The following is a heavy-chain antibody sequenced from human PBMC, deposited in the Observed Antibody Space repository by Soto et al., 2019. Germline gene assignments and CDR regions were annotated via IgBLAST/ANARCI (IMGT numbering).Heavy chain of an antibody. Sequence: EVQLLESGGGLVQPGGSLRLSCAASGFTFSSYAMSWVRQAPGKGLEWVSAISGSGGSTYYADSVKGRFTISRDNSKNTLYLQMNSLRAEDTAVYYCAKVKYRIVGAAGYFQHWGQGTLVTVSS. CDR1: GFTFSSYA. CDR3: AKVKYRIVGAAGYFQH. D-gene: IGHD1-26*01. J-gene: IGHJ1*01. V-gene: IGHV3-23*01. CDR2: ISGSGGST.